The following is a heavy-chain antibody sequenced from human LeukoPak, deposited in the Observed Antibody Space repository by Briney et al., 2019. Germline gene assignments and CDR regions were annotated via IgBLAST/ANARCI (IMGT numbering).Heavy chain of an antibody. CDR2: ISSSSYI. CDR3: ARGSRTVTTWTPNDY. D-gene: IGHD4-17*01. J-gene: IGHJ4*02. V-gene: IGHV3-21*01. CDR1: GFTFSSYS. Sequence: GGSLRLSCAASGFTFSSYSMNWVRQAPWKGLEWVSSISSSSYIDYSDSVKGRFTISRHNVKNSLYLQLNSLRAEDTAVYYCARGSRTVTTWTPNDYWGQGTLVTVSS.